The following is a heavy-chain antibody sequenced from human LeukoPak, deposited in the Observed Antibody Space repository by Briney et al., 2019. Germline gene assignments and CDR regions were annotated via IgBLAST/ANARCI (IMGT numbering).Heavy chain of an antibody. D-gene: IGHD3-3*01. J-gene: IGHJ5*02. Sequence: ETLSLTCTVSGGSISSSSYYWGWIRQPPGKGLEWIGSIYYSGSTYYNPSLKSRVTISVDTSKNQFSLKLSSVTAADTAVYYCARDGYDFTALNWFDPWGQGTLVTVSS. V-gene: IGHV4-39*07. CDR3: ARDGYDFTALNWFDP. CDR2: IYYSGST. CDR1: GGSISSSSYY.